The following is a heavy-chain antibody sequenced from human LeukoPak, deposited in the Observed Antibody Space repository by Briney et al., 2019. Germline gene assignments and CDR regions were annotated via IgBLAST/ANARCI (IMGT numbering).Heavy chain of an antibody. V-gene: IGHV1-18*01. D-gene: IGHD2-15*01. J-gene: IGHJ5*02. CDR2: ISGYNGNT. Sequence: ASVKVSCKASGYTFTSYGISWVRQAPGQGLEWMGWISGYNGNTKYAQKFQDRVTMTTDTSTSTAYMELRSLRSDDTAVYYCARGRGVVVAAATQYWFDPRGQGTLVTVSS. CDR1: GYTFTSYG. CDR3: ARGRGVVVAAATQYWFDP.